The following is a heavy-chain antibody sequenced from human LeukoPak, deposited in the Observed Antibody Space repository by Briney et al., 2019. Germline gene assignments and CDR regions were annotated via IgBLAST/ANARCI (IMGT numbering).Heavy chain of an antibody. CDR1: GFTFSSYA. V-gene: IGHV3-23*01. D-gene: IGHD3-9*01. CDR2: ITGSGGNT. Sequence: GGSLRLSCAASGFTFSSYAMSWVRQAPGKGLEWASAITGSGGNTYYADSVKGRFTISRDNSKNTVFLQMNSLRAEDTAVYYCAKWGDYDVLTGNYVSDYWGQGTLVTVSS. J-gene: IGHJ4*02. CDR3: AKWGDYDVLTGNYVSDY.